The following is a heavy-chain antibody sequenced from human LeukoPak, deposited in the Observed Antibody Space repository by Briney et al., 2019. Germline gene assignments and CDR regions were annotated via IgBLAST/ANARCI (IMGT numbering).Heavy chain of an antibody. V-gene: IGHV3-74*03. D-gene: IGHD3-9*01. CDR1: GFTFSTYW. J-gene: IGHJ4*02. CDR2: IRPEGTTT. CDR3: ARDLDWILFDY. Sequence: GGSLRLSCAASGFTFSTYWTHWVRQAPGKGLVWVARIRPEGTTTAYADSVKGRFTISRDNAKNTLFLQMNSLSAEDTAVYYCARDLDWILFDYWGQGTLATVSS.